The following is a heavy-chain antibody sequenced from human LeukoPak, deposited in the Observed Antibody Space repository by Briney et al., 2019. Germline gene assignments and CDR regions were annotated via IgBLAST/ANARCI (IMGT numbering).Heavy chain of an antibody. CDR1: GFTFSSYS. V-gene: IGHV3-21*01. CDR2: ISSISSYI. Sequence: GGSLRLSCAASGFTFSSYSMNWVRQAPGKGLEWVSSISSISSYIYYADSVKGRFTISRDNAKNSLYLQMNSLRAEDTAVYYCARAAYYDFWSGYYDYYYMDVWGKGTTVTVSS. J-gene: IGHJ6*03. CDR3: ARAAYYDFWSGYYDYYYMDV. D-gene: IGHD3-3*01.